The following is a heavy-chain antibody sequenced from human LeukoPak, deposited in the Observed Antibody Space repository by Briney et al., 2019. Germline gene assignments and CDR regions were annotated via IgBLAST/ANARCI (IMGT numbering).Heavy chain of an antibody. Sequence: GGSLRLSCAASGFAFSHYSMNWVRQAPGRGLEWVSYITDSSSTIYYADSVRGRFTISRDDSKNTLYLLMNSLRAEDTAIYYCARAQWRTYSYYYMDVWGKGTTVTVSS. D-gene: IGHD6-19*01. V-gene: IGHV3-48*01. CDR3: ARAQWRTYSYYYMDV. J-gene: IGHJ6*03. CDR2: ITDSSSTI. CDR1: GFAFSHYS.